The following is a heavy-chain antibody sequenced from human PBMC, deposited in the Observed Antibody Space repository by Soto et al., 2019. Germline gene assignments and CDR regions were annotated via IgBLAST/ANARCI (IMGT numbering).Heavy chain of an antibody. J-gene: IGHJ4*02. Sequence: SETLSLTCTVSGGSISSYYWSWIRQPPGKGLEWIGYIYNTETTDYNPSLKSRVTISVDTSKTQFSLKVSSVTAADTAVYYCARAPALYHFDYWGQGTLVTVSS. CDR1: GGSISSYY. V-gene: IGHV4-59*08. CDR3: ARAPALYHFDY. CDR2: IYNTETT.